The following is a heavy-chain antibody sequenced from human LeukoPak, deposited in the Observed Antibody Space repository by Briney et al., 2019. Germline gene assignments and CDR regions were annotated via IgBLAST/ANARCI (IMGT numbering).Heavy chain of an antibody. D-gene: IGHD1-26*01. CDR2: ISSSGSTI. Sequence: PGGSLRLSCAASGFTFSDYYMSWIRQAPGKGLEWVSYISSSGSTIYYADSVKGRFTISRDNAKRSLYLQMNSLKAEDTAVYYCARDPHWGAGYFDFWGQGALVTVSS. J-gene: IGHJ4*02. CDR1: GFTFSDYY. V-gene: IGHV3-11*04. CDR3: ARDPHWGAGYFDF.